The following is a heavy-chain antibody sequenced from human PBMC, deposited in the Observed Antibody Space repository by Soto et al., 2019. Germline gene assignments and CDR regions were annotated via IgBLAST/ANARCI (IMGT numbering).Heavy chain of an antibody. V-gene: IGHV1-3*01. CDR2: INAGNGNT. J-gene: IGHJ4*02. D-gene: IGHD3-10*01. CDR1: GYIFTKDT. CDR3: ARYIYYGSGSYNFFDY. Sequence: GASVKVSCKASGYIFTKDTMHWVRQAPGQRPEWMGWINAGNGNTKYSQKFQGRVTITRDTSASTAHMELSSLTSEDTAVYYCARYIYYGSGSYNFFDYCGQGSLVTVYS.